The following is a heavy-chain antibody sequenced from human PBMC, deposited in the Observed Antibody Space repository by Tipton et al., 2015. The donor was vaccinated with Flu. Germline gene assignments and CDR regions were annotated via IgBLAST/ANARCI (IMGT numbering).Heavy chain of an antibody. Sequence: LRLSCTVSGDSMRGEYFWAWIRQPPGKGLEWIGNVHQTGSPYYNPSLRSRVTIGVDRAKNQFSLRLTSVTAADTAVYYCARREYSNYVSEPKSWFDPWGQGTLVTVSS. D-gene: IGHD6-6*01. CDR3: ARREYSNYVSEPKSWFDP. CDR1: GDSMRGEYF. CDR2: VHQTGSP. J-gene: IGHJ5*02. V-gene: IGHV4-38-2*02.